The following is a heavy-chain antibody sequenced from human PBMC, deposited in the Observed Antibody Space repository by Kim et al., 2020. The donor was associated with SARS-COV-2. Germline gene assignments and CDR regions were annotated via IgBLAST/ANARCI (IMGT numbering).Heavy chain of an antibody. D-gene: IGHD6-13*01. Sequence: TDYAPFVKSRITINPETSRNQFSLQLNSVTPEDTAVYYCGKDSRLQPLEYWGQGTLVTVSS. V-gene: IGHV6-1*01. CDR2: T. CDR3: GKDSRLQPLEY. J-gene: IGHJ4*02.